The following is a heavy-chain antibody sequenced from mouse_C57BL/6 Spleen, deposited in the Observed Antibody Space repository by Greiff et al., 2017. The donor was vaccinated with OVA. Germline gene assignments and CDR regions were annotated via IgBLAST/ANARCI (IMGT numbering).Heavy chain of an antibody. CDR3: ARPYYSNDAMDY. CDR2: IYPGDGDT. Sequence: QVQLQQSGPELVKPGASVKISCKASGYAFSSSWMNWVKQRPGKGLEWIGRIYPGDGDTNYNGKFKGKATLTSDKSSSTAYMQLSSLTSEDSAVYFCARPYYSNDAMDYWGQGTSVTVSS. V-gene: IGHV1-82*01. J-gene: IGHJ4*01. CDR1: GYAFSSSW. D-gene: IGHD2-5*01.